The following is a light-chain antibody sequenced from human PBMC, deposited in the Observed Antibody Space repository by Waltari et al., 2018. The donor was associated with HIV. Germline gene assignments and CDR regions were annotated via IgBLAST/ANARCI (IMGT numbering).Light chain of an antibody. CDR3: LSYDMSLSAHYV. V-gene: IGLV1-40*01. J-gene: IGLJ1*01. CDR2: NTN. CDR1: NSNLGAGYD. Sequence: QSVLTQPPSVSGATGQSVTISCTGTNSNLGAGYDVPWYQQFPGTVPKLLISNTNYRPSGVPDRFSGSRSGASASLAITGLQAEDEAEYYCLSYDMSLSAHYVFGTGTRVTVL.